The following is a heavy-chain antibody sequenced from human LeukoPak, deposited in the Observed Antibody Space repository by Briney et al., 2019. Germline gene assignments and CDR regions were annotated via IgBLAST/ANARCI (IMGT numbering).Heavy chain of an antibody. V-gene: IGHV4-39*07. CDR2: IYYSGST. CDR1: GGSISSSSYY. J-gene: IGHJ6*02. D-gene: IGHD6-13*01. CDR3: AAAGPYYYGMDV. Sequence: SETLSLTCTVSGGSISSSSYYWGWIRQPPGKGLEWIGSIYYSGSTYYNPSLKSRVTISEDTSKNQFSLKLSSVTAADTAVYYCAAAGPYYYGMDVWGQGTTVTVSS.